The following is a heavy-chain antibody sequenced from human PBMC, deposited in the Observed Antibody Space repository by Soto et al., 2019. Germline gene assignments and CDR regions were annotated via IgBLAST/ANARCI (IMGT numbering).Heavy chain of an antibody. CDR3: AVLARRELQGRLDY. CDR1: GYTFTSYD. Sequence: ASVKVSCKASGYTFTSYDINWVRQATGQGLEWMGWMNPNSGNTGYAQKFQERVTITRDTSISTAYMELSSLRSEDTAVYYCAVLARRELQGRLDYWGQGTLVTVSS. D-gene: IGHD1-26*01. V-gene: IGHV1-8*01. J-gene: IGHJ4*02. CDR2: MNPNSGNT.